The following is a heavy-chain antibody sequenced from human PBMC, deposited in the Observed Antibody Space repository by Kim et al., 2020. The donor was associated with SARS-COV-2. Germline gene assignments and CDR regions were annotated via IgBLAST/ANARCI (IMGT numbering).Heavy chain of an antibody. V-gene: IGHV3-48*02. J-gene: IGHJ4*02. D-gene: IGHD3-22*01. CDR3: ARDFSHYSISRDGYRGVTFDY. Sequence: FTISRDNAKNSLYLQMNSLRDEDTAVYYCARDFSHYSISRDGYRGVTFDYWGQGTLVTVSS.